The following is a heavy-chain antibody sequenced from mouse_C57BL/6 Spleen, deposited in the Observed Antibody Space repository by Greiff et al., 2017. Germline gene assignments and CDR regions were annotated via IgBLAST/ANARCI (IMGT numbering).Heavy chain of an antibody. J-gene: IGHJ2*01. D-gene: IGHD4-1*02. Sequence: EVQLQQSGPELVKPGASVKMSCKASGYTFTDYNMHWVKQSHGKSLEWIGYINPNNGGTSYNQKFKGKATLTVNKSSSTAYMELRSLTSEDSAVYYCAREVGQLGRGDFDYWGQGTTLTVSS. CDR1: GYTFTDYN. CDR2: INPNNGGT. V-gene: IGHV1-22*01. CDR3: AREVGQLGRGDFDY.